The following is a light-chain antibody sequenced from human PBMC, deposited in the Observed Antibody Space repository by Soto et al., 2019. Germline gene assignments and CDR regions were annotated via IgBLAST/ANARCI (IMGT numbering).Light chain of an antibody. Sequence: QSVLTQPASVSGSPGQSITISCTGTSSDVGGYNYVSWYQHHPGKAPKLMIFEVNNRPSGVSNRFSGSKSGNTASLTISGLQAEDEADYYCSSYRSSSTPYVFGTGTKLTVL. CDR2: EVN. CDR3: SSYRSSSTPYV. V-gene: IGLV2-14*01. CDR1: SSDVGGYNY. J-gene: IGLJ1*01.